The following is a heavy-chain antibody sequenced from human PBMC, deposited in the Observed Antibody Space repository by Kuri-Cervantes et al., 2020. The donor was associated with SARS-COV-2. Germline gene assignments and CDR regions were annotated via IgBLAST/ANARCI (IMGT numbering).Heavy chain of an antibody. Sequence: SETLSLTCTVSGGSISSSSYYWGWFRQPPGKGLEWIGSIYYSGSTYYNPSLKSRVTISVDTSKSQFSLKLSSVTAADTAVYYCARHVYYDILTGYYNTRGGCDYWGQGTLVTVSS. CDR3: ARHVYYDILTGYYNTRGGCDY. J-gene: IGHJ4*02. V-gene: IGHV4-39*01. D-gene: IGHD3-9*01. CDR1: GGSISSSSYY. CDR2: IYYSGST.